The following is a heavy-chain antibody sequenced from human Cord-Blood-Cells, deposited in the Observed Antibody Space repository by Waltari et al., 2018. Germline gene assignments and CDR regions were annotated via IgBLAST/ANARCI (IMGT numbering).Heavy chain of an antibody. CDR1: GGTFSSYA. Sequence: QVQLVQSGAEVKKPGSSVKVSCKASGGTFSSYAISWVRQAPGQGLEWMGGIIPIFGTANYAQKFQGRVTITADESTSTAYMELSSLRSEDTAVYYCARTGRYFDWLLWPWFDPWGQGTLVTVSS. J-gene: IGHJ5*02. CDR2: IIPIFGTA. V-gene: IGHV1-69*01. CDR3: ARTGRYFDWLLWPWFDP. D-gene: IGHD3-9*01.